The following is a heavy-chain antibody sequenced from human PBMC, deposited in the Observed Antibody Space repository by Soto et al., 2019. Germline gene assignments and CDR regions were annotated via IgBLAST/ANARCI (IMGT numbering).Heavy chain of an antibody. CDR1: GFTFSSYS. V-gene: IGHV3-48*02. J-gene: IGHJ6*02. CDR3: VRNTYSGSYYDGMDV. CDR2: ISSSSSTI. Sequence: GGSLRLSCAASGFTFSSYSMNWVRQAPGKGLEWVSYISSSSSTIYYADSVKGRFTISRDNAKNSLYLQMNSLRDEDTAVYYCVRNTYSGSYYDGMDVWGQGTTLTVSS. D-gene: IGHD1-26*01.